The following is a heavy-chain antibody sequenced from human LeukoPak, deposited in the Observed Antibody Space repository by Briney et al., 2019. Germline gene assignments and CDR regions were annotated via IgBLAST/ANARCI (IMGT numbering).Heavy chain of an antibody. V-gene: IGHV4-4*07. D-gene: IGHD3-10*01. CDR2: IYASGST. CDR3: ARDSGTTGEVKFDP. J-gene: IGHJ5*02. CDR1: GASITSYY. Sequence: SSETLSLTCTVSGASITSYYWSWIRQPAGKGLEWIGRIYASGSTTYNPSLKSRVTMAVDTSKTQFSLKLSSVTAADTAVYYCARDSGTTGEVKFDPWGQGTLVTVSA.